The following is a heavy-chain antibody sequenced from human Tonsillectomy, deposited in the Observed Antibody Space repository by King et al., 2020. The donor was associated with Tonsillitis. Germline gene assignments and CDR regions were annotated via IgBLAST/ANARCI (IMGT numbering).Heavy chain of an antibody. CDR2: IYPGDSDT. CDR3: ARRGAVADSNDAFDI. D-gene: IGHD6-19*01. Sequence: VQLVQSGAEVKKPGESLKISCKGSGYSFTSYWIGWVRQMPGKGLEWMGIIYPGDSDTRYSPAFQGQVTISADKSISTAYLQWSSLKASDTAMYYCARRGAVADSNDAFDIWGQGTMVTVSS. V-gene: IGHV5-51*01. CDR1: GYSFTSYW. J-gene: IGHJ3*02.